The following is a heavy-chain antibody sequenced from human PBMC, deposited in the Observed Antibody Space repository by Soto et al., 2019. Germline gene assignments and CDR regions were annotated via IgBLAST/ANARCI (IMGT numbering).Heavy chain of an antibody. CDR1: GGTFSSYA. CDR3: ARSQGSSTSLEIYYYYYYGMEV. D-gene: IGHD2-2*01. Sequence: QVQLVQSGAEVKKPGSSVKVSCKASGGTFSSYAISWVRQATGQVLEWMGGIIPISGTANYAQKFQGRVTITADESTSTAYMELSSLRSEDTAVYYCARSQGSSTSLEIYYYYYYGMEVWGQGTTVTVSS. V-gene: IGHV1-69*01. J-gene: IGHJ6*02. CDR2: IIPISGTA.